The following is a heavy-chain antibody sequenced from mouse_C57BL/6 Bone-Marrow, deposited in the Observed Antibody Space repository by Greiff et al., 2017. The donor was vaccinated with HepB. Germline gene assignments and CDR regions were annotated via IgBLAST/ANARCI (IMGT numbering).Heavy chain of an antibody. CDR3: ARSITTVVATFYYAMDY. CDR1: GYTFTSYW. J-gene: IGHJ4*01. V-gene: IGHV1-69*01. Sequence: QVQLQQPGAELVMPGASVKLSCKASGYTFTSYWMHWVKQRPGQGLEWIGEIDPSDSYTNYNQKFKGKSTLTVDNSSSTAYMQLSSLTSEDSAVYYCARSITTVVATFYYAMDYWGQGTSVTVSS. CDR2: IDPSDSYT. D-gene: IGHD1-1*01.